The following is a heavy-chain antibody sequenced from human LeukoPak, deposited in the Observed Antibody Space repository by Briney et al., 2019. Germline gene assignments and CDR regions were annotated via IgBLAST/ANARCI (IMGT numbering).Heavy chain of an antibody. J-gene: IGHJ4*02. Sequence: GGSLRLSCAASGFTFSIYSMNWVRQAPGKGLEWVSSISSNSTYIYQADSVKGRFIISRDNANKSLFLQMNSLRAEDTALYYCVKRAMAGVLERRTYYFDYWGQGSLVTVSP. CDR1: GFTFSIYS. V-gene: IGHV3-21*04. CDR3: VKRAMAGVLERRTYYFDY. CDR2: ISSNSTYI. D-gene: IGHD3-3*01.